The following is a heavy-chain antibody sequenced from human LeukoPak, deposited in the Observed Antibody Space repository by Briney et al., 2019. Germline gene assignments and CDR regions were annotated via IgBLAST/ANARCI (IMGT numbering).Heavy chain of an antibody. CDR3: AKVHSPRAAAGTGWFDP. CDR1: GFTFSSYA. J-gene: IGHJ5*02. Sequence: GGSLRLSCAASGFTFSSYAMSWVRQAPGKGLEWVSAISGSGGSTYYADSVKGRFTISRDNSKNTLYLQMNSLRAADTAVYYCAKVHSPRAAAGTGWFDPWGQGTLVTVSS. V-gene: IGHV3-23*01. D-gene: IGHD6-13*01. CDR2: ISGSGGST.